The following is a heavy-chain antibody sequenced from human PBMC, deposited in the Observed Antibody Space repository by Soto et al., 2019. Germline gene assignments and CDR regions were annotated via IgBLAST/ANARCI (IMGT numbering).Heavy chain of an antibody. CDR3: ARGPPSGMTTSFYYYYYMDV. V-gene: IGHV5-51*01. J-gene: IGHJ6*03. Sequence: GESLKISCKGSGYSFTSYWIGWVRQMPGKGLEWMGIIYPGDSDTRYSPSFQGQVTISADKSISTAYLQWSSLKASDTAMYYCARGPPSGMTTSFYYYYYMDVWGKGTTVTVSS. CDR1: GYSFTSYW. D-gene: IGHD4-4*01. CDR2: IYPGDSDT.